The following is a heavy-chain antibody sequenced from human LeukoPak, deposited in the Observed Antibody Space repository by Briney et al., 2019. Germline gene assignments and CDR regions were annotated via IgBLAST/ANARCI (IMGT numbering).Heavy chain of an antibody. J-gene: IGHJ3*02. CDR1: GFTFSSYS. V-gene: IGHV3-21*01. D-gene: IGHD3-10*01. CDR3: ARGRSITLLRGVAMSDGFDI. CDR2: IDTSGTYI. Sequence: GGSLRLSCAASGFTFSSYSMNWVRQAPGKGLEWVSFIDTSGTYIYYGDSMKGRFSISRDNARNSLSLQMNGLRAEDTAVYYCARGRSITLLRGVAMSDGFDIWGQGTMVTVSS.